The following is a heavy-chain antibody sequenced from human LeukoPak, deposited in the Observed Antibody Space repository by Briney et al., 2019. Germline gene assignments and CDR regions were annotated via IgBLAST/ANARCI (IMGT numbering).Heavy chain of an antibody. D-gene: IGHD5-12*01. CDR1: GFTFSNHA. J-gene: IGHJ4*02. CDR3: ARAPLEIVAIDY. Sequence: PGGSLRLSCAASGFTFSNHAMNWVRQAPGRGLEWVSYISSSGNAIHYADSVKGRFTISRDNARNSLYLQMGSLRAEDTAVYYCARAPLEIVAIDYWGQGTLVSVSS. V-gene: IGHV3-48*01. CDR2: ISSSGNAI.